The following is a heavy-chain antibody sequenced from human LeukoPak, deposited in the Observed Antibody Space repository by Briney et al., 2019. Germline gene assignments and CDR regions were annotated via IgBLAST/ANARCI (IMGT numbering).Heavy chain of an antibody. J-gene: IGHJ3*02. V-gene: IGHV3-23*01. CDR1: GFTFSNYA. CDR2: IIGSGGTT. CDR3: AKGTRSSPNDAADI. Sequence: PGGSLRLSCAASGFTFSNYAMSWVRQAPEKGLEWVSAIIGSGGTTYYTNSVKGRFTISRDNSKNTLYLQMNSLRAEDTAVYYCAKGTRSSPNDAADIWGQGTMVTVSS. D-gene: IGHD1-26*01.